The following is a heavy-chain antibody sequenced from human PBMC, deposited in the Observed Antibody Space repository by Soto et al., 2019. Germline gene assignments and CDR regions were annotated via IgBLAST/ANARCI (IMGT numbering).Heavy chain of an antibody. CDR3: ARVRQYCSATSCYLDP. V-gene: IGHV4-4*02. CDR1: GDSISSTNW. D-gene: IGHD2-2*01. CDR2: IHHSGTT. J-gene: IGHJ5*02. Sequence: SETLSLTCGVSGDSISSTNWWHWVRQPPGKGLEWIGEIHHSGTTNYNPSLKSRVAISVDKSKNQFSLKLNSVTAADTAVYYCARVRQYCSATSCYLDPWGRGTLVTVSS.